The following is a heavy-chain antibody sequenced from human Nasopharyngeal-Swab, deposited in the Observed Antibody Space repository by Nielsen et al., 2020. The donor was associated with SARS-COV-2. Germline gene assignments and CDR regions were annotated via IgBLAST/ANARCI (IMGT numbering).Heavy chain of an antibody. V-gene: IGHV1-2*06. Sequence: APVKVSCKASGYTFTGYYMHWVRQAPGQGLEWMGRINPNSGGTNYAQKFQGRVTMTRDTSISTAYMELSRLRSDDTAVYYCAREPRYSYGLFDPWGQGTLVTVSS. CDR3: AREPRYSYGLFDP. CDR1: GYTFTGYY. D-gene: IGHD5-18*01. J-gene: IGHJ5*02. CDR2: INPNSGGT.